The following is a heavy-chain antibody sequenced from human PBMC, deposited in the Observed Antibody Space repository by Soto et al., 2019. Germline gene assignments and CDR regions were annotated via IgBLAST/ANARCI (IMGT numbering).Heavy chain of an antibody. V-gene: IGHV1-18*01. CDR1: GYTFTSYG. Sequence: QVQLVQSGAAVKKPGASVKVSCKASGYTFTSYGISWVRQAPGQGLEWMGWISAYNGNTNYAQKLQGRVTMTTDTSTSTAYMELRSLRSDDTAVYYCARDWTYYDSSGYYSDAFDIWGQGTMVTVSS. CDR2: ISAYNGNT. D-gene: IGHD3-22*01. J-gene: IGHJ3*02. CDR3: ARDWTYYDSSGYYSDAFDI.